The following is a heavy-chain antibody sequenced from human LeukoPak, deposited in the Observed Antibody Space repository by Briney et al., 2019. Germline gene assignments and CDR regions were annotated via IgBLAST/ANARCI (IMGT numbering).Heavy chain of an antibody. Sequence: GGSLRLSCAASGFTFSSYAMSWVRQAPGKGLERVPAFSGSGGSIYYADSVKGWFTIYRDNSKNPLYLQMNSLRAEDTAVYYCAKGSDCSSTSCYSFDYWGQGTLVTVSS. V-gene: IGHV3-23*01. D-gene: IGHD2-2*01. CDR2: FSGSGGSI. J-gene: IGHJ4*02. CDR1: GFTFSSYA. CDR3: AKGSDCSSTSCYSFDY.